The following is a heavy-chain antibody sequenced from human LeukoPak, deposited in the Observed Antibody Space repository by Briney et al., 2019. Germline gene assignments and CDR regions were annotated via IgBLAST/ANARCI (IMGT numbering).Heavy chain of an antibody. CDR3: ARLNYYDSSGYYLLDYYYGMDV. V-gene: IGHV4-34*01. Sequence: SETLSLTCAVYGGSFSGYYWSWIRQPPGKGLEWIGEINHSGSTNYNPSLKSRVTISVDTSKNQFSLKLSSVTAADTAVYYCARLNYYDSSGYYLLDYYYGMDVWGQGTTVTVSS. CDR2: INHSGST. J-gene: IGHJ6*02. D-gene: IGHD3-22*01. CDR1: GGSFSGYY.